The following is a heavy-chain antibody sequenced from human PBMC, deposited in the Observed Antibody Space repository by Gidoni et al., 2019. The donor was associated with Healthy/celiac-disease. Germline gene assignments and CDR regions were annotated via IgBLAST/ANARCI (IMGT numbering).Heavy chain of an antibody. CDR2: ISYDGSNK. D-gene: IGHD3-9*01. CDR3: ARVGDFDWTVDY. J-gene: IGHJ4*02. V-gene: IGHV3-30*04. CDR1: GFTFSSYA. Sequence: QVQLVESGGGVVQPGRSLRLSSAASGFTFSSYAMHWVRQAPGKGLEWVAVISYDGSNKYYADSVKGRFTISRDNSKNTLYLQMNSLRAEDTAVYYCARVGDFDWTVDYWGQGTLVTVSS.